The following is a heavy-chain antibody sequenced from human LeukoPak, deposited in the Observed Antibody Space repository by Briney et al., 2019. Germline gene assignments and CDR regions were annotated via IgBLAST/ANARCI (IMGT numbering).Heavy chain of an antibody. D-gene: IGHD5-24*01. CDR1: GGSSSNYY. V-gene: IGHV4-59*08. J-gene: IGHJ4*02. CDR2: IYYSGST. Sequence: PSETLSLTCSVSGGSSSNYYWSWIRQPPGRGLEWIGYIYYSGSTNSNASLKSRVTIFVDPSKNQFSQKLSSVTAADTAVYYCARGAGAGYNLQPFDYWGQGTLVTVSS. CDR3: ARGAGAGYNLQPFDY.